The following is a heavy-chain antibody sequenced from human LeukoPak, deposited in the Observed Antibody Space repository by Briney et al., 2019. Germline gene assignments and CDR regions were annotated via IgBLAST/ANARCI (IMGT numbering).Heavy chain of an antibody. J-gene: IGHJ4*02. V-gene: IGHV4-34*01. CDR3: ARGWSITGTKDY. Sequence: SETLSLTCAVYGGSFSGYYWSWIRQPPGKGLEWIGEINHSGSTNYNPSLKSRVTISVDTSKNQFSLKLSSVTAADTAVYYCARGWSITGTKDYWGQGTLVTVSS. CDR1: GGSFSGYY. CDR2: INHSGST. D-gene: IGHD1-20*01.